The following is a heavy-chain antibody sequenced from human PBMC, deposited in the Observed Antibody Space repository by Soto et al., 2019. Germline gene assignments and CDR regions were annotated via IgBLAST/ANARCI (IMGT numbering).Heavy chain of an antibody. Sequence: SETLSLTCAVSSGSISSSNWWSWVRQPPGKGLEWIGEIYHSGSTNYNPSLKSRVTISVDKSKNQFSLKLSSVTAADTAVYYCARDMWSDRLRLDYWGQGTLVTVSS. J-gene: IGHJ4*02. V-gene: IGHV4-4*02. CDR3: ARDMWSDRLRLDY. D-gene: IGHD4-17*01. CDR2: IYHSGST. CDR1: SGSISSSNW.